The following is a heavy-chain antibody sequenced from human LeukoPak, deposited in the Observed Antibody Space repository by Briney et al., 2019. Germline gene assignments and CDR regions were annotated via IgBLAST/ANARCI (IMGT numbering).Heavy chain of an antibody. CDR1: GFTFSSYE. Sequence: GGSLRLSCAASGFTFSSYEMNWVRQAPGKGLEWVSYISSSGSIIYYADSVKGRFTISRDNAKNSLYLQMNSLRAEDTAVYYCARPYSYYFYMDVWGKGTTVTISS. V-gene: IGHV3-48*03. CDR2: ISSSGSII. J-gene: IGHJ6*03. D-gene: IGHD2-21*01. CDR3: ARPYSYYFYMDV.